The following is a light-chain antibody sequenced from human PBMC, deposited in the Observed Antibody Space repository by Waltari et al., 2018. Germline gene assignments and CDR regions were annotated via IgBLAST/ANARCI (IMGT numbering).Light chain of an antibody. Sequence: QSALTQPRSVSGSPGQSVTISCTGTSSDVGGYNYVSWYQQHPGKAPKLMIYDVSKRPPGVPDRFSGSKCGTPASLTSSGLQAEDEADYYCCSYAGSYTCVVFGGGTKLTVL. CDR2: DVS. J-gene: IGLJ2*01. V-gene: IGLV2-11*01. CDR1: SSDVGGYNY. CDR3: CSYAGSYTCVV.